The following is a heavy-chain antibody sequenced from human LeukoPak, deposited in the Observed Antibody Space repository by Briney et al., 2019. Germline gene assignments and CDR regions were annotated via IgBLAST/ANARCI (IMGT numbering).Heavy chain of an antibody. CDR2: IYYSGST. CDR1: GGSISSGGYY. J-gene: IGHJ6*02. V-gene: IGHV4-31*03. CDR3: ARENGDYVRGPYGMDV. Sequence: KPSETLSLTCTVSGGSISSGGYYWSWSRQHPGKGLEWIVYIYYSGSTYYNPSLKSRITISVDTSKNQFSLKLSSVTAADTAVYYCARENGDYVRGPYGMDVWGQGTTVTVSS. D-gene: IGHD4-17*01.